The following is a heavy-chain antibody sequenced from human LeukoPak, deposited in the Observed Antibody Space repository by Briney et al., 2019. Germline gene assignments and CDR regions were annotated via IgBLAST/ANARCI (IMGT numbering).Heavy chain of an antibody. CDR1: GYTFTSYE. Sequence: GASVKVSCKTSGYTFTSYEINWVRQATGQGLEWLGFMNPNSGNTGYAQKFQGRVTMTRNTSTRTAYMELSSLRSEDTAVYYCAVGVLSGGHEWAFYIWGQGTMVSVSS. CDR2: MNPNSGNT. CDR3: AVGVLSGGHEWAFYI. J-gene: IGHJ3*02. V-gene: IGHV1-8*01. D-gene: IGHD5-12*01.